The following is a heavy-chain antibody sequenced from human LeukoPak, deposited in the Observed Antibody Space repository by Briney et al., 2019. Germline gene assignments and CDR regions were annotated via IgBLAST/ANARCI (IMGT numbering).Heavy chain of an antibody. CDR2: INPNSGGT. V-gene: IGHV1-2*02. CDR3: ARDRNGDYNGDFDY. J-gene: IGHJ4*02. CDR1: GYTFTSYD. D-gene: IGHD4-17*01. Sequence: GASVKVSCKASGYTFTSYDINWVRQAPGQGLEWMGWINPNSGGTNYAQKFQGRVTMTRDTSIVTAYMELSRLRSDDTAVYYCARDRNGDYNGDFDYWGQGTLVTVSS.